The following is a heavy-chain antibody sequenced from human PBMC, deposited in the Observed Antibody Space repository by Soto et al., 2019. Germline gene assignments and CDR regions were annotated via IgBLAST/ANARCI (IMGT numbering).Heavy chain of an antibody. J-gene: IGHJ4*02. Sequence: EVQLVESGGGLIQPGGSLRLSCAASGFAVSSNYMSWVRQAPGKGLEWVSVIYSGGSTYYADSVKGRFAISRDNSKNTLYLQMNSLRAEDTAVYYCARGVGLRDPMGYFDYWGQGTLVTVSS. V-gene: IGHV3-53*01. D-gene: IGHD1-26*01. CDR3: ARGVGLRDPMGYFDY. CDR1: GFAVSSNY. CDR2: IYSGGST.